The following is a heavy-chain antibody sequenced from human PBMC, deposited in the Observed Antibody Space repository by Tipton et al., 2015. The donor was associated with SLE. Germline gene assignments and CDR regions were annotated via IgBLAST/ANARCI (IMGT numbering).Heavy chain of an antibody. CDR1: GGSISSSSYY. Sequence: GLVKPSETLSLTCTVSGGSISSSSYYWGWIRQPPGKGLEWIGSIYYSGSTYYNPSLKSRVTISVDTSKNQFSLKLSSVTAADTAVYYCARGNIITGTTWGYWFDPWGQGTLVTVSS. V-gene: IGHV4-39*07. D-gene: IGHD1-20*01. J-gene: IGHJ5*02. CDR3: ARGNIITGTTWGYWFDP. CDR2: IYYSGST.